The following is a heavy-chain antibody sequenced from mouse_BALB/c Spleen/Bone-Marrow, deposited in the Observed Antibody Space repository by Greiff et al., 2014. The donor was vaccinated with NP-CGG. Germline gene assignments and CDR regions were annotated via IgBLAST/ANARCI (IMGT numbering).Heavy chain of an antibody. J-gene: IGHJ4*01. V-gene: IGHV1-15*01. CDR2: IDPETGGT. Sequence: QVQLQQSGAELVRPGASVTLSCKASGYKFTDYEMHWVKQTPVHGLECIGSIDPETGGTAYNQNFKGKATLTADRSSTTAYMELRSLTSEGSAVYYCTREGIYFGYDVPMDYWGQGTSVTVSS. D-gene: IGHD2-2*01. CDR1: GYKFTDYE. CDR3: TREGIYFGYDVPMDY.